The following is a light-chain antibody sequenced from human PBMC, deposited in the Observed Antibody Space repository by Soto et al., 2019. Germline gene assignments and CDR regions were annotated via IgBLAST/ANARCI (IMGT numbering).Light chain of an antibody. CDR1: SRDVGAYNY. Sequence: QSVLAQPAPVSWSPGQSIAISCTGTSRDVGAYNYVSWYQQHPGKAPKLIVHEVSDRPSGVSDRFSGSKSGNTASLTISGLQAEDEADYYCSSYTGAYTLVFGTGTRSPS. CDR3: SSYTGAYTLV. CDR2: EVS. J-gene: IGLJ1*01. V-gene: IGLV2-14*01.